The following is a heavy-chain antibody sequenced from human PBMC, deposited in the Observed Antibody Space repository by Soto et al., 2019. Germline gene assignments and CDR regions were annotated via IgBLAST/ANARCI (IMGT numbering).Heavy chain of an antibody. CDR2: ISRSGATI. CDR1: GFTFSNSA. J-gene: IGHJ6*01. V-gene: IGHV3-48*02. D-gene: IGHD6-25*01. CDR3: TRPGLSAAVSVPYYYSGIDL. Sequence: PRGSLRLSCAASGFTFSNSAMNWVRQAPGEGLEWLSYISRSGATIYYADSVKGRFTISRDNAKNSVYLQMNSLRDDETAMYYCTRPGLSAAVSVPYYYSGIDLWVQGTAVSVS.